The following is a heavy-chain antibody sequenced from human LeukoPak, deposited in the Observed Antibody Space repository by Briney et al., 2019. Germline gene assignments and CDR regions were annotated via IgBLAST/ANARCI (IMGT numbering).Heavy chain of an antibody. D-gene: IGHD3-10*01. CDR1: GFTFSSYW. CDR3: ARDPGDYYFDY. CDR2: IKQDGSEK. V-gene: IGHV3-7*01. Sequence: WGSLRLSCAASGFTFSSYWMSWVRQAPGKGLEWVANIKQDGSEKYYVDSVKGRFTISRDNAKNSLYLQMNSLRAEDTAVYYCARDPGDYYFDYRGQGTLVTVSS. J-gene: IGHJ4*02.